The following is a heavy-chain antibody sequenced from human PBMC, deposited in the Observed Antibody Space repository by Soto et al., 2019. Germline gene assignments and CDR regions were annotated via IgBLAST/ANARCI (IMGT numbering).Heavy chain of an antibody. Sequence: QPXESLVLSCAASGFTFSSYNMHGVRQAPGKGLEWVAVISYDGSNKYYADSVKGRFTISRDASKNTLYLQMNSLRTEDTAVYYCASAGSVNEYMWETHFWGQGTPVTVSS. CDR2: ISYDGSNK. J-gene: IGHJ4*02. V-gene: IGHV3-30-3*01. CDR3: ASAGSVNEYMWETHF. CDR1: GFTFSSYN. D-gene: IGHD1-26*01.